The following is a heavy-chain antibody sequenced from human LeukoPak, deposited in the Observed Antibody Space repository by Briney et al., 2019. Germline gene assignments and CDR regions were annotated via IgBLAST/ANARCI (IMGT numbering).Heavy chain of an antibody. CDR1: GGTFSSYA. J-gene: IGHJ4*02. CDR2: IIPIFGTA. CDR3: ERGIAPAGIGVDY. V-gene: IGHV1-69*05. D-gene: IGHD6-13*01. Sequence: SVKVSCKASGGTFSSYAISWVRQAPGQGLEWMGRIIPIFGTANYAQKFQGRVTITTDESTSTAYMELSSLRSADSDVYYCERGIAPAGIGVDYWGQGTLVTVSS.